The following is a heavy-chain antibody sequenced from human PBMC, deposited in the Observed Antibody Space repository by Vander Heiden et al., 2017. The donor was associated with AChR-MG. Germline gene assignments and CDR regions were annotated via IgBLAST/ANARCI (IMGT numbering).Heavy chain of an antibody. CDR3: AKEVGATTSGV. J-gene: IGHJ1*01. Sequence: EVQRLEPGGGVVKPGGSVRLPRASSGLTFSSYAMCGVGQAPGKGLEWVSAISGSGGSTYYADSVKGRFTISRDNSKNTLYLQMNSLRAEDTAVYYCAKEVGATTSGVWGQGTLVTVSS. D-gene: IGHD1-26*01. V-gene: IGHV3-23*01. CDR2: ISGSGGST. CDR1: GLTFSSYA.